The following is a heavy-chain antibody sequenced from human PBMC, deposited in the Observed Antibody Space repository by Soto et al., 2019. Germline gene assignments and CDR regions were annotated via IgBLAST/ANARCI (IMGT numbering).Heavy chain of an antibody. J-gene: IGHJ4*02. V-gene: IGHV1-3*01. CDR3: AAHYDYVWGSYRSALDFDY. CDR1: GYTFTSYA. D-gene: IGHD3-16*02. CDR2: INAGNGNT. Sequence: ASVKVSCKASGYTFTSYAMHWVRQAPGQRLEWMGWINAGNGNTKYSQKFQGRVTITRDTSASTAYMELSSLRSEDTAVYYCAAHYDYVWGSYRSALDFDYWGQGTLVTVSS.